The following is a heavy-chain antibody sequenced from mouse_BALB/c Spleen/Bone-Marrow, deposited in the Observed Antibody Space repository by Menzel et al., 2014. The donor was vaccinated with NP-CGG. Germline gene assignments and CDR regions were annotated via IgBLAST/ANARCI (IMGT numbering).Heavy chain of an antibody. J-gene: IGHJ2*01. CDR2: ISGSGSST. V-gene: IGHV5-6-3*01. D-gene: IGHD3-3*01. CDR3: ARGRDWFDY. CDR1: GFTFSGYG. Sequence: EVKLMESGGGLVQPGGSLKLSCAASGFTFSGYGMSWARQTPDKGLELVATISGSGSSTYYPDSVKGRFTISRDNARNTLYLQMSSLKSEDTAMYYCARGRDWFDYWGQGTTLTVSS.